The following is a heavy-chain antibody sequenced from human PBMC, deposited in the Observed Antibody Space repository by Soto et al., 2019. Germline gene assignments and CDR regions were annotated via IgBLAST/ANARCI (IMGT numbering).Heavy chain of an antibody. Sequence: DVQLLESGGDLVQPGGSLRLSCTASGFILSSYAMSWVRQAPGKGLEWVSIVSAGGDMKYNSDSVKGRFTISRDNSNNALFLQMNCLRIEDTALYYCARGDRGGSGSPASYYYSGLDVWGQGTTVTVS. D-gene: IGHD3-10*01. V-gene: IGHV3-23*01. CDR3: ARGDRGGSGSPASYYYSGLDV. J-gene: IGHJ6*02. CDR1: GFILSSYA. CDR2: VSAGGDMK.